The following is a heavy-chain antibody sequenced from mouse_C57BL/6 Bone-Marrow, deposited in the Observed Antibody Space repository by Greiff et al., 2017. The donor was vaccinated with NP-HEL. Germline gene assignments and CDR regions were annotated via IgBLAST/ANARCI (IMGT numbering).Heavy chain of an antibody. J-gene: IGHJ2*01. V-gene: IGHV1-81*01. CDR2: IYPRSGNT. CDR1: GYTFTSYG. CDR3: ARHGGY. Sequence: VQLQQSGAELARPGASVKLSCKASGYTFTSYGISWVKQRPGQGLEWIGEIYPRSGNTYYNEKFKGKATLTADKSSSTAYMELRSLTSEDSAVYFCARHGGYWGQGTTLTVSS.